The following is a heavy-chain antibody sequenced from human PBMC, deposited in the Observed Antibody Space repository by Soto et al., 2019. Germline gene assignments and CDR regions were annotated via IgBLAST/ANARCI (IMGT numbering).Heavy chain of an antibody. V-gene: IGHV1-8*01. D-gene: IGHD3-16*01. J-gene: IGHJ6*02. CDR2: MNPNSGNT. Sequence: QVQLVQSGAEVKKPGASVKVSCKASGYTFSSHDINWVRQATGQGLEWMGWMNPNSGNTGYAQKFQGGVTMTRNTSISTAYMELGSLRSEDMAVYYCASYVRSYYNGMDVWGQGTTVTVSS. CDR3: ASYVRSYYNGMDV. CDR1: GYTFSSHD.